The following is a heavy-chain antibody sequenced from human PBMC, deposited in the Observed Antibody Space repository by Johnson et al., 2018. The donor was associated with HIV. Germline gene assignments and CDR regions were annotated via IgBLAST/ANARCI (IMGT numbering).Heavy chain of an antibody. CDR2: ISGGGGST. CDR1: GFTFSSYA. D-gene: IGHD3-16*01. Sequence: EVQLVESGGGVVQPGRSLRLSCAASGFTFSSYAMSWVRQAPGRGLEWVSAISGGGGSTYYADSVKGRFTISRDNAKNTLYLQMNSLRAEDTAVYYCARVGASRFDAFHVWGQGTMVTVSS. CDR3: ARVGASRFDAFHV. J-gene: IGHJ3*01. V-gene: IGHV3-23*04.